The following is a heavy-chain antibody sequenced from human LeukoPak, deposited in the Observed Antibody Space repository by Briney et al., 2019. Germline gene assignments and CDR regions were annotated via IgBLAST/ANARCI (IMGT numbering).Heavy chain of an antibody. V-gene: IGHV1-2*06. D-gene: IGHD3-10*01. J-gene: IGHJ4*02. CDR1: GYTSTGYY. CDR2: INPNSGGT. Sequence: ASVKVSCKASGYTSTGYYMHWVRQAPGQGLEWMGRINPNSGGTNYAQKFQGRVTMTRDTSISTAHMELSRLRSDDTAVYYCARVGYGSGSINKPIDYWGQGTLVTVSS. CDR3: ARVGYGSGSINKPIDY.